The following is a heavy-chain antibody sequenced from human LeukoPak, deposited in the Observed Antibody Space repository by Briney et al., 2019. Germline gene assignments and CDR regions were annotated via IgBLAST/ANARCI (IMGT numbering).Heavy chain of an antibody. CDR2: ISGSGGST. CDR1: GFTFSSYA. Sequence: GGSLRLSCAASGFTFSSYAMSWVRQAPGKGLEWVSAISGSGGSTYYADSVKGRFTISRDNSKNTPYLQMNSLRAEDTAVYYCAKDNMVHSSGYYYYFDYWGQGTLVTVSS. D-gene: IGHD3-22*01. V-gene: IGHV3-23*01. CDR3: AKDNMVHSSGYYYYFDY. J-gene: IGHJ4*02.